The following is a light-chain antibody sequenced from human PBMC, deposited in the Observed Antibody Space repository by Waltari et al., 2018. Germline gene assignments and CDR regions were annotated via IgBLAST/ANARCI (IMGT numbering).Light chain of an antibody. CDR1: SSDVGSYNL. CDR3: CSYAGSSTPVV. V-gene: IGLV2-23*01. Sequence: QSALTQPASVSGSPGQSLTIPCTGTSSDVGSYNLVSRYQQHPGKAPKLMIYEGSKRPSGVSNRFSGSKSGNTASLTISGLQAEDEADYYCCSYAGSSTPVVFGGGTKLTVL. CDR2: EGS. J-gene: IGLJ2*01.